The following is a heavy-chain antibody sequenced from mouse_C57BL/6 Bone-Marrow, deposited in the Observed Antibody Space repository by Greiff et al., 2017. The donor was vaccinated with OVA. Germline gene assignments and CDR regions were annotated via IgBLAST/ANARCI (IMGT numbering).Heavy chain of an antibody. J-gene: IGHJ2*01. D-gene: IGHD1-1*01. Sequence: EVKLMESGGGLVQPGGSLSLSCAASGFTFTDYYMSWVRQPPGKALEWLGFIRNKANGYTTEYSASVKGRFTISRDNSQSILYLQMNALRAEDSATYYCARSPYGSLDYWGQGTTLTVSS. CDR1: GFTFTDYY. CDR2: IRNKANGYTT. CDR3: ARSPYGSLDY. V-gene: IGHV7-3*01.